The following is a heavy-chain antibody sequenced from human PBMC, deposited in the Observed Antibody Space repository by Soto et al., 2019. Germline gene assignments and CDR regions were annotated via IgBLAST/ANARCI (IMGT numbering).Heavy chain of an antibody. CDR1: GFTFSSYA. CDR3: AKDPRQVYYYDSSGYTAY. D-gene: IGHD3-22*01. J-gene: IGHJ4*02. Sequence: GGSLRLSCAASGFTFSSYAMSWVRQAPGKGLEWVSAISGSGGSTYYADSVKGRFTISRDNSKNTLYLQMNSLRAEDTAVYYCAKDPRQVYYYDSSGYTAYWGQGTLVTVSS. V-gene: IGHV3-23*01. CDR2: ISGSGGST.